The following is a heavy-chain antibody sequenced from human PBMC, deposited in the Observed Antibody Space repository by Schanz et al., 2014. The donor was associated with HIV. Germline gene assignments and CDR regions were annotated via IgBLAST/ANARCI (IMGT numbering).Heavy chain of an antibody. CDR2: IIPMSRTT. CDR3: ATARLSSSWYVTAFGSTDY. J-gene: IGHJ4*02. V-gene: IGHV1-69*01. Sequence: QVQLVQSGAEVKNPGSSVKVSCKASGGTFSSYAVSWVRQAPGQGLEWMGAIIPMSRTTNYAQTFQGRLTITADDSSNTAYLELSSLRSEDTAVYYWATARLSSSWYVTAFGSTDYWGQGTLVTVSA. D-gene: IGHD6-13*01. CDR1: GGTFSSYA.